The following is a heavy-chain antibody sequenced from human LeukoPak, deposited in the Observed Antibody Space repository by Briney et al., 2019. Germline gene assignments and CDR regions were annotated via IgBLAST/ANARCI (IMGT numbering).Heavy chain of an antibody. V-gene: IGHV3-23*01. D-gene: IGHD6-19*01. CDR1: GLTFSNYA. CDR2: IENTGDGT. J-gene: IGHJ4*02. Sequence: GGSLRLSCAASGLTFSNYAMSWVRKARGKGLEWVSGIENTGDGTYYTQSVEGRFTIFRDNSRNMVYLQMNSLRADDTAVYYCAKEVAALGSPLFDSWGQGTLVTVSS. CDR3: AKEVAALGSPLFDS.